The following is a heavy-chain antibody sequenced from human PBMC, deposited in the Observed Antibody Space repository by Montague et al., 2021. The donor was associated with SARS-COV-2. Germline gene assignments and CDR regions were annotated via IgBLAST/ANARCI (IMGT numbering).Heavy chain of an antibody. CDR2: XDWDDDK. CDR1: GFSLSTSGMC. D-gene: IGHD6-19*01. Sequence: PALVKPTQTLTLTCTFSGFSLSTSGMCVSWIRQPPGKALEWLARXDWDDDKYYSTSLKTRPTIAKDTSKNQVVLTMTNMDPVDTATYYCAREYSSGVYFDFGRQRTLVTVSS. CDR3: AREYSSGVYFDF. J-gene: IGHJ4*02. V-gene: IGHV2-70*11.